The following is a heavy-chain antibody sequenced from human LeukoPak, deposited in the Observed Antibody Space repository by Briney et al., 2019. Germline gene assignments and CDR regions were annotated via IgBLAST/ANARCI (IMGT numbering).Heavy chain of an antibody. V-gene: IGHV1-18*01. CDR3: ARDRSFYYYDSSGYQE. CDR2: ISTYNGNT. Sequence: ASVKVSCKASGYTFTSYGISWVRQAPGQGLEWMGWISTYNGNTNYAQKLQGRVTMTTDTSTSTAYMELRSLRSDGTAVYYCARDRSFYYYDSSGYQEWGQGTLVTVSS. CDR1: GYTFTSYG. D-gene: IGHD3-22*01. J-gene: IGHJ4*02.